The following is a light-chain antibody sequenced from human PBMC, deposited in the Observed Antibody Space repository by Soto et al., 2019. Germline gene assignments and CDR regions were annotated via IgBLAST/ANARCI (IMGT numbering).Light chain of an antibody. J-gene: IGLJ1*01. Sequence: QSALTQPASVSGSPGQSITISCTGTSSDVGSYNLVSWYQQHPGKAPKLMIYEGSKRPSGVSNRVSGSKSGNTASLTISGLQAEDEADYYCCSYAGSRTFYVFGAGTKVTVL. V-gene: IGLV2-23*03. CDR2: EGS. CDR3: CSYAGSRTFYV. CDR1: SSDVGSYNL.